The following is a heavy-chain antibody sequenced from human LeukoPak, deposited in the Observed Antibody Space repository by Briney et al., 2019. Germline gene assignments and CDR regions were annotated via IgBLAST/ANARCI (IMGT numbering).Heavy chain of an antibody. CDR1: GFTFSNYW. V-gene: IGHV3-7*01. CDR2: IKQDGSEK. J-gene: IGHJ5*02. CDR3: ARDLRGGFDP. Sequence: GGSLRLSCAASGFTFSNYWMSWVRQAPGKGLEWVANIKQDGSEKYYVDSVKGRFTISRDNAKNSLYLQMNSLRAEDTAVYYCARDLRGGFDPWGQGTLVTVSS.